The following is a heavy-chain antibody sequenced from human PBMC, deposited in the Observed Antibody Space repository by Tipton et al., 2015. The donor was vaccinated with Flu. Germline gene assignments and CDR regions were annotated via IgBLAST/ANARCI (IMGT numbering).Heavy chain of an antibody. J-gene: IGHJ6*02. D-gene: IGHD3-10*01. Sequence: SWVRQAPGKGLEWIGGIYYSGSTYYNPSLQSRLTISVDTSKSQFSLRLNAVSAADTAIYYCVRGQGFGGGMTYNYYLMDVWGQGTTVTVSS. V-gene: IGHV4-31*02. CDR2: IYYSGST. CDR3: VRGQGFGGGMTYNYYLMDV.